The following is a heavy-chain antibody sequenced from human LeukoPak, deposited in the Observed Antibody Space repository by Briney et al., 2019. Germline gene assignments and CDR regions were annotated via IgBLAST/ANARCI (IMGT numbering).Heavy chain of an antibody. D-gene: IGHD3-16*01. CDR2: ILLDGREK. J-gene: IGHJ4*02. Sequence: GRSLRLSCEASGLTLNRYIMQCVRQATGKGLEWVAFILLDGREKQYADYVTGRYTISKDNYKKTLYLKKNSLCGDHTSLYFFARAYGFLIDYWGQVTLVTVSS. CDR3: ARAYGFLIDY. V-gene: IGHV3-30*04. CDR1: GLTLNRYI.